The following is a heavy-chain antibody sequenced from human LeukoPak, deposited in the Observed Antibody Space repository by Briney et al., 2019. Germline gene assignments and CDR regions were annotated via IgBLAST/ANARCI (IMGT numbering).Heavy chain of an antibody. Sequence: SETLSLTCTVSGGSISSHYWGWIRQPPGKGLEWIGSIYHSGSTYYNPSLKSRVTISVDTSKNQFSLKLSSVTAADTAVYYCARGLWNPIDYWGQGTLVTVSS. D-gene: IGHD1-1*01. CDR2: IYHSGST. J-gene: IGHJ4*02. CDR1: GGSISSHY. CDR3: ARGLWNPIDY. V-gene: IGHV4-38-2*02.